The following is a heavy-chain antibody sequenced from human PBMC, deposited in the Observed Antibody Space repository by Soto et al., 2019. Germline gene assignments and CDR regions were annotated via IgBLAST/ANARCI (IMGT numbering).Heavy chain of an antibody. D-gene: IGHD2-15*01. V-gene: IGHV3-23*01. CDR2: ISGSGDST. J-gene: IGHJ4*02. Sequence: LSCAASGFTFSRNAMSWVRQAPGQGLEWVSAISGSGDSTYYADSVKGRFTISRDNSKNTLYVQMNSLRAEDTALYYCAKHFSGPYPTYYFDYWGPGTLVTVSS. CDR1: GFTFSRNA. CDR3: AKHFSGPYPTYYFDY.